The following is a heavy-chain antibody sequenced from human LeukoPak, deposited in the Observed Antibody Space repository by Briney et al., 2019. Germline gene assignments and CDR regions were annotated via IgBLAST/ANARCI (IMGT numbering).Heavy chain of an antibody. J-gene: IGHJ4*02. CDR3: ASGLINFIAKGGNSADY. V-gene: IGHV3-21*01. D-gene: IGHD4-23*01. Sequence: GGSLRLSCAASGFSLSTFSMNWVRQAPGKGLEWVSSISSSSSYIYYADSVKGRFTISRDNAKNSLYLQMNSLRAEDTAVYYCASGLINFIAKGGNSADYWGQGTLVTVSS. CDR1: GFSLSTFS. CDR2: ISSSSSYI.